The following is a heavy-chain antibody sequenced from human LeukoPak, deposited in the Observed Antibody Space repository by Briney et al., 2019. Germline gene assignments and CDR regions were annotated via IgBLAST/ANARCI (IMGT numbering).Heavy chain of an antibody. CDR3: AKDITGYRLGIFDY. Sequence: PGGSLRLSCAASGFTFKSYDMHWVRQVAGRGLEWVSGIGTAGDTYYQGSVKGRFTISRENAKNTLYLQMNNLRAEDTAVYYCAKDITGYRLGIFDYWGQGTLVTVSS. J-gene: IGHJ4*02. CDR1: GFTFKSYD. V-gene: IGHV3-13*01. CDR2: IGTAGDT. D-gene: IGHD5-24*01.